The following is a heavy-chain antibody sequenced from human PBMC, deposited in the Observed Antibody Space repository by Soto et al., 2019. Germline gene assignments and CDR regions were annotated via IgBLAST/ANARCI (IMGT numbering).Heavy chain of an antibody. CDR3: ARARIDY. CDR2: ISPEGSEK. CDR1: GFIFSDYW. V-gene: IGHV3-7*03. J-gene: IGHJ4*02. Sequence: VQLVESGGGLVQPGGSLRLSCAVSGFIFSDYWMTWVRQAPGKGLEWVATISPEGSEKYYVDSLKGRFTISRDNAKTSLSLQIFSLRAEDTALYYCARARIDYWGRGTRITVSS.